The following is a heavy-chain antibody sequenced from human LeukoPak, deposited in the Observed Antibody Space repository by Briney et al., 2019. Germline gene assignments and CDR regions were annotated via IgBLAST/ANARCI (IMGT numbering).Heavy chain of an antibody. D-gene: IGHD3-10*01. CDR1: GFTFSNFA. Sequence: LAGGSLRLSCATSGFTFSNFAMSWVRQAPGKGLEWVSAISGGGGGTYYADSMKGRFTISRDNSKNTLFLQMDSLRVDDTAVYYCARAFHRDRITTRGFDYWGQGTLVTVSS. J-gene: IGHJ4*02. V-gene: IGHV3-23*01. CDR2: ISGGGGGT. CDR3: ARAFHRDRITTRGFDY.